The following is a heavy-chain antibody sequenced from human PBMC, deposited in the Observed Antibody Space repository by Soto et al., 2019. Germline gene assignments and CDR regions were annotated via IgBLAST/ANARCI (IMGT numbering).Heavy chain of an antibody. J-gene: IGHJ5*02. D-gene: IGHD5-12*01. V-gene: IGHV2-5*02. CDR3: AHKGDGYRGFKS. CDR2: IYWDDDK. CDR1: GFSLSTSGVG. Sequence: QITLKESGPTLVKPTQTLTLTCTFSGFSLSTSGVGVGWIRQPPGKALEWLTLIYWDDDKRYSPSLKSRLSLXKXSSKNQVVLTMTSMDPVDTGTYYCAHKGDGYRGFKSWGQGTLVTVSS.